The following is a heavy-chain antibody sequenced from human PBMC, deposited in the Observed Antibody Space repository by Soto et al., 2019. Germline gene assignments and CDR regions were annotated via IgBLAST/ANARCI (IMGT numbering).Heavy chain of an antibody. D-gene: IGHD2-15*01. J-gene: IGHJ4*02. Sequence: QVQLVESGGGVVQPGRSQRLSCAASGFTFTNHGMHWVRQAPGKGLEWVAVVSYDGSNKYYADSVKGRLTISRDNSEDTLYLQMNSLRAEDTAVYYCANDGRVVAASDYFDAWGQGTLVTVSP. V-gene: IGHV3-30*18. CDR3: ANDGRVVAASDYFDA. CDR2: VSYDGSNK. CDR1: GFTFTNHG.